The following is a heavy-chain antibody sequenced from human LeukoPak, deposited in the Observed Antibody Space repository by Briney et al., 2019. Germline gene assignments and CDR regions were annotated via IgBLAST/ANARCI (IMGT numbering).Heavy chain of an antibody. V-gene: IGHV3-48*01. D-gene: IGHD6-13*01. J-gene: IGHJ4*02. CDR1: GFTFSSYS. Sequence: TGGSLRLSCAASGFTFSSYSMNWVRQAPGKGLEWVSYISSSSSTIYYADSVKGRFTISRDNAKNSLYLQMNSLRAEDTAVYYCARHVHDDASSWWFSDYWGQGTLVTVSS. CDR2: ISSSSSTI. CDR3: ARHVHDDASSWWFSDY.